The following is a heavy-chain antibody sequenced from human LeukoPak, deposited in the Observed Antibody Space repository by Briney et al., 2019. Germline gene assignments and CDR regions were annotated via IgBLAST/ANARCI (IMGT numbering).Heavy chain of an antibody. V-gene: IGHV4-59*12. J-gene: IGHJ5*02. Sequence: SETQSRTCTVSGGSISSYYWSWIRQPPGKGLEWLGYIYYSGSTYYNPSLKSRVTISVVTSKNQLSLKLSSVTAADTAVYDCARDADYDFLTGPGFGSVGFDPWGQGTLATVPS. CDR1: GGSISSYY. CDR2: IYYSGST. CDR3: ARDADYDFLTGPGFGSVGFDP. D-gene: IGHD3-9*01.